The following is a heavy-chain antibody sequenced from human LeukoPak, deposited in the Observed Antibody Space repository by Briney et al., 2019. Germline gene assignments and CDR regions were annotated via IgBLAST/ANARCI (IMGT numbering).Heavy chain of an antibody. V-gene: IGHV1-8*01. CDR2: MNPNSGNT. D-gene: IGHD3-3*01. Sequence: ASVKVSCKASGYTFTSYDINWVRQATGQGLEWMGWMNPNSGNTGYAQKFQGRVTMTRNTSISTAYMELSSLRPDDTAVYYCARDQRITIFGVVIPQTNTPDYWGQGTLVTVSS. CDR1: GYTFTSYD. CDR3: ARDQRITIFGVVIPQTNTPDY. J-gene: IGHJ4*02.